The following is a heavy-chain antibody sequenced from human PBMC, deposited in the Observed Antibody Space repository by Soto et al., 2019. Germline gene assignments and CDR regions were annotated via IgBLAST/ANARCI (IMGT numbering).Heavy chain of an antibody. J-gene: IGHJ6*02. Sequence: GASVKVSCKASGGTFSSYAISWVRQAPGQGLEWMGGIIPIFGTANYAQKFQGRVTITADESTSTAYMELSSLRSEDTAVYYCARDRGRAAIGPYYYGMDVWGQGTTVTVSS. CDR2: IIPIFGTA. D-gene: IGHD2-2*02. V-gene: IGHV1-69*13. CDR3: ARDRGRAAIGPYYYGMDV. CDR1: GGTFSSYA.